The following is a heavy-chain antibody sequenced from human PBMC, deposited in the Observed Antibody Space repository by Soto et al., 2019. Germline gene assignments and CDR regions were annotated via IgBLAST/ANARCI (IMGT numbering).Heavy chain of an antibody. CDR3: TTWFWQLFAPLDY. J-gene: IGHJ4*02. CDR2: IKSKTDGGTT. D-gene: IGHD3-10*01. CDR1: GFTFSNAW. Sequence: EVQLVESGGGLVKPGGSLRLSCAASGFTFSNAWMSWVRQAPGKGLEWVGRIKSKTDGGTTDYAAPVKGRFTISRDDSTNTLYLQMNSLKTEDTSVYYCTTWFWQLFAPLDYWGQGTLVTVSS. V-gene: IGHV3-15*01.